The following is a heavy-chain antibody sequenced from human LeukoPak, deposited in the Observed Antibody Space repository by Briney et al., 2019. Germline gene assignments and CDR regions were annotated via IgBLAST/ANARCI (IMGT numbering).Heavy chain of an antibody. CDR1: GFIFNNYA. D-gene: IGHD3-22*01. CDR3: AKDEQGGYYDSSGYYDFDY. J-gene: IGHJ4*02. V-gene: IGHV3-23*01. CDR2: ISGSGGST. Sequence: GGSLRLSCEASGFIFNNYAMSWVRQAPGKGLEWVSAISGSGGSTYYADSVKGRFTISRDNSKNTLYLQMNSLRAEDTAVYYCAKDEQGGYYDSSGYYDFDYWGQGTLVTVSS.